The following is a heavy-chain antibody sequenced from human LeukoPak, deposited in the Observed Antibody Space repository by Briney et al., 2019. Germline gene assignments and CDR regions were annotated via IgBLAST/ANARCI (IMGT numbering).Heavy chain of an antibody. CDR2: IYYSGST. CDR1: GGSISSGGYY. J-gene: IGHJ4*02. V-gene: IGHV4-31*03. D-gene: IGHD3-22*01. Sequence: SGTLSRTCTVSGGSISSGGYYRSWIRQHPGKGLEWIGYIYYSGSTYYNPSLKSRVTISVDTSKNQFSLKLSSVTAADTAVYYCARVTTHSSGRGVDYWGQGTLVTVSS. CDR3: ARVTTHSSGRGVDY.